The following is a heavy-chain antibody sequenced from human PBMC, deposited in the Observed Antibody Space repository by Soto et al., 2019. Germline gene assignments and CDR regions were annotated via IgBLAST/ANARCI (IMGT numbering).Heavy chain of an antibody. Sequence: ASVKVSCKASGYTFTSYGISWVRQAPGQGLEWMGWISAYNGNTNYAQKLQGRVTMTTDTSTSTAYMELRSLRSDDTAMYYCARTYYDFWSGELRGLHYFDYWGQGTLVTVSS. CDR1: GYTFTSYG. J-gene: IGHJ4*02. D-gene: IGHD3-3*01. V-gene: IGHV1-18*04. CDR3: ARTYYDFWSGELRGLHYFDY. CDR2: ISAYNGNT.